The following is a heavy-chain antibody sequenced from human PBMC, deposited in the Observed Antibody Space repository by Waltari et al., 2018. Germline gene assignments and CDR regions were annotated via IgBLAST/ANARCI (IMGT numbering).Heavy chain of an antibody. J-gene: IGHJ5*02. Sequence: EVQLLQSGAEVKKPGATVKISCKSSGYTFTDYYIHWVKQTPGKGLEGMGRVGPKDGETIYAEKFQDRVTISADTSTDTVYMIMNGLRFDDTALYFCSRSGSDDWFDPWGRGTPVTVVS. CDR1: GYTFTDYY. V-gene: IGHV1-69-2*01. D-gene: IGHD2-15*01. CDR3: SRSGSDDWFDP. CDR2: VGPKDGET.